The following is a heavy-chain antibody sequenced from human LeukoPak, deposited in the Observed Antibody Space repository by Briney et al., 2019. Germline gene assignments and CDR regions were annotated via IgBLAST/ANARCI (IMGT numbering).Heavy chain of an antibody. CDR1: GGSISSSSYY. CDR2: IYYSGST. D-gene: IGHD2-21*02. Sequence: SETLSLTCTVSGGSISSSSYYWGWISQPPGNGLEWIGSIYYSGSTYYNPSLRSRVTISVDTSKNQFSLKLSSVTAADTAMYYCARFVVTALPDAFDIWGQGTMVTVSS. CDR3: ARFVVTALPDAFDI. J-gene: IGHJ3*02. V-gene: IGHV4-39*07.